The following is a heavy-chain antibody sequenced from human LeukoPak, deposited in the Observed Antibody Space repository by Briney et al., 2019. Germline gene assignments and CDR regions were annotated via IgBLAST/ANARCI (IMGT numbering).Heavy chain of an antibody. CDR3: ARTLVYGSGSYIDY. D-gene: IGHD3-10*01. J-gene: IGHJ4*02. CDR2: ISGSGGST. V-gene: IGHV3-23*01. Sequence: GGSLRLSCAASGFTFSSYAMSWVRQAPGKGLEWVSAISGSGGSTYYADSVKGRFTISRDNAKNSLYLQMNSLRAEDTAVYYCARTLVYGSGSYIDYWGQGTLVTVSS. CDR1: GFTFSSYA.